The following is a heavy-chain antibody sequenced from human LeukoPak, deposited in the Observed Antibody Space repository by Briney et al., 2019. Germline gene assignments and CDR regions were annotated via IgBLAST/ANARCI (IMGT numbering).Heavy chain of an antibody. D-gene: IGHD3-9*01. J-gene: IGHJ4*02. CDR2: ISDSSSYT. CDR3: AKLGSYDILTGYVDY. CDR1: GFTFSSYS. Sequence: GGSLRLSCAASGFTFSSYSMNWVRQAPGKGLEWVSSISDSSSYTYYADSVKGRFTISRDNSKNTLYLQMNSLRAEDTAVYYCAKLGSYDILTGYVDYWGQGTLVTVSS. V-gene: IGHV3-21*04.